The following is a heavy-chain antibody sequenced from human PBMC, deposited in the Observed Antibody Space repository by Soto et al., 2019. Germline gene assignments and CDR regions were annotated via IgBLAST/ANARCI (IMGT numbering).Heavy chain of an antibody. CDR2: INKDGSEK. CDR3: VRDIASRL. CDR1: GFTFTSYW. J-gene: IGHJ6*04. Sequence: EVQVVESGGGLVQPGGSLRLSCAASGFTFTSYWMTWVRQAPGRGLEWVANINKDGSEKSYVDSVKGRFTISRDNAKSSLYLQMNSLRADDTAVYYCVRDIASRLWGKGTMVIVSS. D-gene: IGHD2-15*01. V-gene: IGHV3-7*01.